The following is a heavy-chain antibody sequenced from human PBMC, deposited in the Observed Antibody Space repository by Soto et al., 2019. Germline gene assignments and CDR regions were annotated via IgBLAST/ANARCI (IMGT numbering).Heavy chain of an antibody. J-gene: IGHJ6*02. D-gene: IGHD2-2*01. CDR1: GFTFSNAW. CDR2: IKSKTDGGTT. Sequence: GGSLRLSCAASGFTFSNAWMSWVRQAPGKGLEWVGRIKSKTDGGTTNYAAPVKGRFTISRDDSKNTLYLQMNSLKTEDTDVYYCTTGDGVVRAVIKDYYYGMDVWGQGTTVTVSS. CDR3: TTGDGVVRAVIKDYYYGMDV. V-gene: IGHV3-15*01.